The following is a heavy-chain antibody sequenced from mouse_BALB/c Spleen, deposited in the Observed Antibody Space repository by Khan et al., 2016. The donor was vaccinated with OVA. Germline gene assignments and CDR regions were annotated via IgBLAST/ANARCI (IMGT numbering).Heavy chain of an antibody. V-gene: IGHV1-63*02. CDR1: GYTFTNYF. CDR2: NYPYPGGGHT. D-gene: IGHD3-1*01. Sequence: VPLHHSLADLVIPVTSFNISCKASGYTFTNYFLFFLNQRPGLGLEWIGDNYPYPGGGHTNYNERFKAKATLTADTSSSTAYMSLSSLASCGGGAEFCARWATWYFDVGSGWYTVTVSS. CDR3: ARWATWYFDV. J-gene: IGHJ1*01.